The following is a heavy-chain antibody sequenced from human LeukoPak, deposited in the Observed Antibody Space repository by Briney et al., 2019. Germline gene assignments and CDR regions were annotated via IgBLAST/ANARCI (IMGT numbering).Heavy chain of an antibody. CDR1: GFTFGDYA. D-gene: IGHD3-10*01. V-gene: IGHV3-49*04. CDR2: IRSKAYGGTT. CDR3: TRDYYGSGSYYFWERSNPLDY. Sequence: GGSLRLSCTASGFTFGDYAMSWVRQAPGKGLEWVGFIRSKAYGGTTEYAASVKGRFTIPRDDSKSIAYLQMNSLKTEDTAVYYCTRDYYGSGSYYFWERSNPLDYWGQGTLVTVSS. J-gene: IGHJ4*02.